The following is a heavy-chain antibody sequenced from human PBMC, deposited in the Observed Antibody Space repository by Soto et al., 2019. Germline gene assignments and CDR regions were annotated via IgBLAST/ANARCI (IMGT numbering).Heavy chain of an antibody. D-gene: IGHD6-6*01. V-gene: IGHV5-51*01. Sequence: GESLKISCKGSGYSFTSYWIGWVRQMPGKGLEWMGIIYPGDSDTRYSPPFQGQVTISADKSISTAYLQWSSLKASDTAMYYCARLIGSSSSRGVGYYYYGMDVWGQGTTVTVSS. J-gene: IGHJ6*02. CDR1: GYSFTSYW. CDR3: ARLIGSSSSRGVGYYYYGMDV. CDR2: IYPGDSDT.